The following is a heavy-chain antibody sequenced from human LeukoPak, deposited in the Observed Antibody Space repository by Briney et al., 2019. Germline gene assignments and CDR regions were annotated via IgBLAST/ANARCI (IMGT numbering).Heavy chain of an antibody. CDR3: ARHTCGYNPFQH. CDR2: IYTSGST. D-gene: IGHD5-24*01. CDR1: GGSISKYY. V-gene: IGHV4-4*09. Sequence: SETLSLTCTVSGGSISKYYWSWIRQPPGKGLEWIGYIYTSGSTNYNPSLKSRVSISLDTSKNQFSLRLSSVTAADTAVYYCARHTCGYNPFQHWGQGTLVTVSS. J-gene: IGHJ1*01.